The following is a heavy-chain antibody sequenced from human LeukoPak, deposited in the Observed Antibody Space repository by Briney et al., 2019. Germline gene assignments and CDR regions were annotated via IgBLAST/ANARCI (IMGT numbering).Heavy chain of an antibody. Sequence: GGSLRLSCAASGFTFSSYAMHWVRQAPGKGLEYVSAISSNGGSTYYANSVKGRFTISRDNSKNTLYLQMGSLRAEDMAVYYCANSGIPERGSELGGYWGQGTLVTVSS. CDR3: ANSGIPERGSELGGY. CDR2: ISSNGGST. V-gene: IGHV3-64*01. CDR1: GFTFSSYA. D-gene: IGHD1-14*01. J-gene: IGHJ4*02.